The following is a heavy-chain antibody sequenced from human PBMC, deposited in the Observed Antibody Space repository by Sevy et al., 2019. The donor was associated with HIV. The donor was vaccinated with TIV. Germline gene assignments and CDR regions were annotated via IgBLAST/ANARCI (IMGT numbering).Heavy chain of an antibody. CDR1: GGSISSGNYL. CDR2: VHYSGRT. V-gene: IGHV4-39*01. J-gene: IGHJ4*02. CDR3: ARNFDY. Sequence: SETLSLTCTVSGGSISSGNYLWSWIRQTPGKGLEWIGTVHYSGRTYYNPSLKSRVTISEDTSKNQFALNLNSVTAADTAVYFCARNFDYWGQGTLVNVSS.